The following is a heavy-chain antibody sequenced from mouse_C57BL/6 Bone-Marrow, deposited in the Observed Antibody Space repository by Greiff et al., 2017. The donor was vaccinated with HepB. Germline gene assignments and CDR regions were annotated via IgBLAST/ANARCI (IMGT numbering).Heavy chain of an antibody. Sequence: DVKLQESGPGMVKLSQSLSLTCTVTGYSITSGYDWHWIRHFPGNKLEWMGYISYSGSTNYNPSLKSRISITHDTSKNHFFLKLNSVTTEDTATYYCARGDGNYRYFDVWGTGTTVTVSS. V-gene: IGHV3-1*01. J-gene: IGHJ1*03. D-gene: IGHD2-1*01. CDR1: GYSITSGYD. CDR2: ISYSGST. CDR3: ARGDGNYRYFDV.